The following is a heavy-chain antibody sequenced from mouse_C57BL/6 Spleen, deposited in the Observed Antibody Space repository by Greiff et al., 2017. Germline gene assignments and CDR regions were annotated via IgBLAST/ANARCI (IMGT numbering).Heavy chain of an antibody. V-gene: IGHV5-15*04. CDR3: ARRYYGSSRYFDV. J-gene: IGHJ1*03. Sequence: QLVESGGGLVQPGGSLKLSCAASGFTFSDYGMAWVRQAPRKGPEWVAFISNLAYSIYYADTVTGRFTISRENAKNTLYLEMSSLRSEDTAMYYCARRYYGSSRYFDVWGTGTTVTVSS. CDR2: ISNLAYSI. D-gene: IGHD1-1*01. CDR1: GFTFSDYG.